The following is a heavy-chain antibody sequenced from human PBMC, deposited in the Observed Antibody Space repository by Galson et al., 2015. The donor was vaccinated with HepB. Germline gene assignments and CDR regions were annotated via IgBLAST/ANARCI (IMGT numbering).Heavy chain of an antibody. CDR1: GFTFSSYA. J-gene: IGHJ4*02. CDR3: ARSYSSGWQTTFTDFDY. Sequence: SLRLSCAASGFTFSSYAMHWVRQALGKGLEWVAVISYDGSNKYYADSVKGRFTISRDNSKNTLYLQMNSLRAEDTAVYYCARSYSSGWQTTFTDFDYWGQGTLVTVSS. D-gene: IGHD6-19*01. V-gene: IGHV3-30-3*01. CDR2: ISYDGSNK.